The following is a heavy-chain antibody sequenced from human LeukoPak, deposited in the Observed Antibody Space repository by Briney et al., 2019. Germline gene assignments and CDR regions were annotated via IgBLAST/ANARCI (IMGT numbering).Heavy chain of an antibody. V-gene: IGHV1-18*01. CDR3: ARVPSSTSCPDY. Sequence: ASVKVSCKASGYTFTSYGISWVRQAPGQGLEWMGWISAYYGNTNYAQKLQGRVTMTTDTSTSTAYMELRSLRSDDTAVYYCARVPSSTSCPDYWGQGTLVTVSS. CDR1: GYTFTSYG. J-gene: IGHJ4*02. CDR2: ISAYYGNT. D-gene: IGHD2-2*01.